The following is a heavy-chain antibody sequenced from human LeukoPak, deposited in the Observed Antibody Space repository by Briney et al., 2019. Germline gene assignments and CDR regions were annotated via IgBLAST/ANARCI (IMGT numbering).Heavy chain of an antibody. J-gene: IGHJ6*03. D-gene: IGHD4-17*01. CDR1: GFNFKNYG. CDR2: ILYDGSNK. V-gene: IGHV3-30*18. Sequence: GRSLRLSCAASGFNFKNYGMHWVRQAPGKGLEWVAMILYDGSNKYHADSVKGRFTISRDNSKNTLYLQLNSLRLEDTAVYYCVKSWQRYGDYLYRYYYYMDVWGKGTTVTVSS. CDR3: VKSWQRYGDYLYRYYYYMDV.